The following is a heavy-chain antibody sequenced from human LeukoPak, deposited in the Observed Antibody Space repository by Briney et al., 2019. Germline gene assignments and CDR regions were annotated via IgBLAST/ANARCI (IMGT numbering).Heavy chain of an antibody. Sequence: SETLSLTCTVSGGSISRYYWSWIRQPPGKGLEWIGYKDYSGSTNYNRSLKSRVTISVDTSKNQFSLKLSSVTAADTAVYYCARRVTTYYYYYYYMDVWGKGTTVTVSS. D-gene: IGHD4-17*01. CDR2: KDYSGST. J-gene: IGHJ6*03. V-gene: IGHV4-59*12. CDR1: GGSISRYY. CDR3: ARRVTTYYYYYYYMDV.